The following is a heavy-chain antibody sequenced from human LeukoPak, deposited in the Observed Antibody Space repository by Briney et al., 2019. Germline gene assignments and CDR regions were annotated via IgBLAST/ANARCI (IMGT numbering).Heavy chain of an antibody. V-gene: IGHV3-30*02. J-gene: IGHJ6*03. CDR3: VSVTTPPNYYFYYYMDV. D-gene: IGHD4-17*01. Sequence: GGSLRLSCGASGFTFSNYGMLWVRQAPGKGLEWVAFIRYDGSNKLYADSVKGRFTISRDNAKNSLYLQMNSLRAEDTAVYYCVSVTTPPNYYFYYYMDVWGKGTTVTVSS. CDR1: GFTFSNYG. CDR2: IRYDGSNK.